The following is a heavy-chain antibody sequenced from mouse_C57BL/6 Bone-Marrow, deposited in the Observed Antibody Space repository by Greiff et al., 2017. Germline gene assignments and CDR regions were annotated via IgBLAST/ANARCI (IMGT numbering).Heavy chain of an antibody. Sequence: VQLQQSGAELARPGASVKLSCKASGYTFTSYGISWVKQRTGQGLEWIGEIYPRSGNTYYNEKFKGKATLTADKSSSTAYMELRSLTSEDSAVYFCARKGVTTVVATGAMDYWGQGTSVTVSS. J-gene: IGHJ4*01. CDR2: IYPRSGNT. CDR3: ARKGVTTVVATGAMDY. D-gene: IGHD1-1*01. CDR1: GYTFTSYG. V-gene: IGHV1-81*01.